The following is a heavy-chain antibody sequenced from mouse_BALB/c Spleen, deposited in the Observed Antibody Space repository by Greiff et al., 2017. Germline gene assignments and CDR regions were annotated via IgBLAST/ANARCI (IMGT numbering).Heavy chain of an antibody. Sequence: EVMLVESGGGLVKPGGSLKLSCAASGFAFSSYDMSWVRQTPEKRLEWVAYISSGGGSTYYPDTVKGRFTISRDNAKNTLYLQMSSLKSEDTAMYFCARAASVYYFDYWGEGTTLTVSS. CDR2: ISSGGGST. V-gene: IGHV5-12-1*01. J-gene: IGHJ2*01. D-gene: IGHD6-1*01. CDR3: ARAASVYYFDY. CDR1: GFAFSSYD.